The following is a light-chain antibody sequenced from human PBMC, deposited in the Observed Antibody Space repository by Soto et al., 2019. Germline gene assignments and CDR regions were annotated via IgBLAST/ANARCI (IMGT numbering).Light chain of an antibody. V-gene: IGLV2-14*01. Sequence: QSALTQPASVSGSPGQSITISCTGTSSAVGGYNYVSWYQQHPGKAPKLMIYDVSNRPSGVSNRFSGSESGNTASLTISGLEAEDEADDYCSSYTSSSTLYVFGTGTKLTVL. CDR2: DVS. J-gene: IGLJ1*01. CDR3: SSYTSSSTLYV. CDR1: SSAVGGYNY.